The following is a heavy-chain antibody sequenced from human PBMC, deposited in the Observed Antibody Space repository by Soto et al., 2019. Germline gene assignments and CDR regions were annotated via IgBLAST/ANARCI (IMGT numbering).Heavy chain of an antibody. CDR3: ARVRGNQPLGWFDP. V-gene: IGHV4-31*03. D-gene: IGHD2-2*01. J-gene: IGHJ5*02. CDR2: LYHSGTT. CDR1: GGSISSGGYY. Sequence: QVQLQESGPGLVKPSQTLSLTCTVSGGSISSGGYYWSWIRQHPGKGLEWIGYLYHSGTTYYNPSLKSRVTISVDTSKNQFSLKLTSVTAADTAVYYCARVRGNQPLGWFDPWGQGTLVTVSS.